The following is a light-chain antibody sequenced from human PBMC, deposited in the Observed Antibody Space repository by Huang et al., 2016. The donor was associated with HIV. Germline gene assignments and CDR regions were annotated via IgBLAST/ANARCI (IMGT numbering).Light chain of an antibody. J-gene: IGKJ5*01. V-gene: IGKV3-11*01. Sequence: EIVLTQSPATLSLSPGERATLSCRASQSVASYSAWYQQKPGQAPRLLIYEASNRATGIPARFSGSGSGTDFTLTISSLEPEDFAVYYCQQRSNWITFGQGTRLEMK. CDR2: EAS. CDR1: QSVASY. CDR3: QQRSNWIT.